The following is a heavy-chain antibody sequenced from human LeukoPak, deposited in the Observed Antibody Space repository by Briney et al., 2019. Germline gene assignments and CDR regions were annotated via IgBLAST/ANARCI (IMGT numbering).Heavy chain of an antibody. CDR1: GGSISSYY. Sequence: SETLSLTCTVSGGSISSYYWSWIRQPAGKGLEWIGRIYTSGSTNYNPSLKSRVTISVDTSKNQFSLKLSSVTAADTAVYYCARDRIYCSSTSCHPYGMDVWGQGTAVTVSS. V-gene: IGHV4-4*07. CDR2: IYTSGST. D-gene: IGHD2-2*01. CDR3: ARDRIYCSSTSCHPYGMDV. J-gene: IGHJ6*02.